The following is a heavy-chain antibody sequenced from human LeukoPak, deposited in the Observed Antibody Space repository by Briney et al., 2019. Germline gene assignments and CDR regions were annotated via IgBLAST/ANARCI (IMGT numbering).Heavy chain of an antibody. CDR1: GFIFSSYW. CDR3: AKDGGSYRFDY. V-gene: IGHV3-74*01. Sequence: SGGSLRLSCAASGFIFSSYWMYWVRQAPGKGLVWVAHINSDGSNTNYADSVKGRFTISRDNAENKVYLQMNSLGAEDTAVYYCAKDGGSYRFDYWGQGTLVTVSS. CDR2: INSDGSNT. D-gene: IGHD1-26*01. J-gene: IGHJ4*02.